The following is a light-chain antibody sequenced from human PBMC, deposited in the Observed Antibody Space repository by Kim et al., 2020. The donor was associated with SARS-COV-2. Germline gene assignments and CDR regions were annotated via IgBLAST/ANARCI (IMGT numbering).Light chain of an antibody. CDR1: SSDIGAYDY. J-gene: IGLJ3*02. CDR3: SSYTNSDSWV. V-gene: IGLV2-14*04. Sequence: GQAITISCTGTSSDIGAYDYVSWCQQHPGKAPKLMIFHVTTRPSGVSSRFSGSKSANTASLTISGLQAEDEADYYCSSYTNSDSWVFGGGTKVTVL. CDR2: HVT.